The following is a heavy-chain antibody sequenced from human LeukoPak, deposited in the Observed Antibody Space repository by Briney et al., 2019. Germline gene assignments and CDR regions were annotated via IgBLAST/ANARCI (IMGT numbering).Heavy chain of an antibody. D-gene: IGHD1-14*01. CDR1: GYTCTSYG. J-gene: IGHJ6*02. V-gene: IGHV1-18*01. Sequence: ASVRVSCKASGYTCTSYGISKVRQAAGQGLEWMGWISAYNGNTNYAQKLQGRVTMTTDTSTSTAYMELRSLRSDDTAVYYCASSRNAYYGMDVWGQGTTVTVSS. CDR2: ISAYNGNT. CDR3: ASSRNAYYGMDV.